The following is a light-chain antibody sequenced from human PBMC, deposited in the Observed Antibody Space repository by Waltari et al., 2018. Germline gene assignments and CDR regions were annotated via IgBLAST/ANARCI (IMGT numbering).Light chain of an antibody. J-gene: IGKJ1*01. CDR2: SAS. V-gene: IGKV1-6*01. CDR1: QAIRDG. CDR3: LQDYDYPLT. Sequence: AIQMTQSPSSLSASVGDRVTVTCRASQAIRDGLSWYQQKPGKTPKLLIYSASSLQSGVPSRFSGSGSGTDFTLTISSLQPEDFATYYCLQDYDYPLTFGQGTKVEIK.